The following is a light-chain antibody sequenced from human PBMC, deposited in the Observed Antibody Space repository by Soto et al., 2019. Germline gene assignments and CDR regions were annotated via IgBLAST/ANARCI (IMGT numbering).Light chain of an antibody. J-gene: IGLJ2*01. CDR1: SSNIGAGYD. V-gene: IGLV1-40*01. Sequence: QSVLTQLPSVSGAPGQRVTISCTGSSSNIGAGYDVHWYQQLPGTAPKLLMYGNSNRPSGVPDRFSGSKSGTSASLAITGLQAEDEADYYCQSYDSSLNGLEVFGGGTKLTVL. CDR2: GNS. CDR3: QSYDSSLNGLEV.